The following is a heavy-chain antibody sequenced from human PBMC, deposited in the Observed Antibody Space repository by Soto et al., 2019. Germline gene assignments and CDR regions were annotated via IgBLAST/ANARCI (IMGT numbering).Heavy chain of an antibody. CDR2: IDPSDSYT. J-gene: IGHJ3*02. V-gene: IGHV5-10-1*01. CDR3: ARRRVGYCSSTSCLHDAFDI. D-gene: IGHD2-2*01. CDR1: GDSFTSYW. Sequence: GESLKISCNGSGDSFTSYWISWVRQMPGKGLEWMGRIDPSDSYTNYSPSFQGHVTISADKSISTAYLQWSSLKASDTAMYYCARRRVGYCSSTSCLHDAFDIWGQGTMVTVSS.